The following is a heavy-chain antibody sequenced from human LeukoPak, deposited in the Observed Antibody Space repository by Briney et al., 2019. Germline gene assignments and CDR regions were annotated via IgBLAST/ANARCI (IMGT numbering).Heavy chain of an antibody. D-gene: IGHD5-18*01. V-gene: IGHV3-23*01. CDR3: AKVEGYSYGYVDY. CDR2: ISGSGGST. J-gene: IGHJ4*02. CDR1: GGSISSGGYY. Sequence: ETLSLTCTVSGGSISSGGYYWSWVRQAPGKGLEWVSAISGSGGSTYYADSVKGRFTISRDNSKNTLYLQMNSLRAEDTAVYYCAKVEGYSYGYVDYWGQGTLVTVSS.